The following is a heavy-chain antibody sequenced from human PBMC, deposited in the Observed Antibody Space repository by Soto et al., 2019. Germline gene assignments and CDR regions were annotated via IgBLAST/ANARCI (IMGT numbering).Heavy chain of an antibody. Sequence: QLQLQESGPGLVKPSETLSLTCAVSGGSISSSPYYWGWIRQPPGKGLEWIGNIYYSGSTSYNPSLKSRVTISVDTSKNQFSLKLSSVTAADTAVYYCARTHNYYDYIWGSYPWWSRFDPWGQGTLVTVSS. CDR1: GGSISSSPYY. D-gene: IGHD3-16*01. J-gene: IGHJ5*02. CDR2: IYYSGST. CDR3: ARTHNYYDYIWGSYPWWSRFDP. V-gene: IGHV4-39*01.